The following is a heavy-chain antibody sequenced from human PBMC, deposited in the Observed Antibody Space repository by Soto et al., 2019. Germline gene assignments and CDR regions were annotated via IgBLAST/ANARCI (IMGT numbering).Heavy chain of an antibody. CDR1: GFTFSSYG. J-gene: IGHJ4*02. CDR3: ARDISYCTKGVCSHVVTAIRGVDY. V-gene: IGHV3-33*01. D-gene: IGHD2-8*01. Sequence: QVQLVESGGGVVQPGRSLRLSCAASGFTFSSYGMHWVRQAPGKGLEWVAVTWYDGSNKYYADSVKGRFTISRDNSKNTLYLQMKSLRDEDTAVYYCARDISYCTKGVCSHVVTAIRGVDYWGQGTLVTVST. CDR2: TWYDGSNK.